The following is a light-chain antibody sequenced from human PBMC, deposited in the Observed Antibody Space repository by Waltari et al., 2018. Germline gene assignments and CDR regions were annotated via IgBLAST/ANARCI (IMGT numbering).Light chain of an antibody. V-gene: IGLV2-14*01. CDR3: SSYATRYMVL. Sequence: QSALTQPASVSGSVGQSISISCTGSNNDMCAHNLVSWYQQYPGKPPKLVIYEVSNRPSGVSNRFSASKSGTTASLTISGLQAEDEAEYFCSSYATRYMVLFGGGTRVTVL. CDR1: NNDMCAHNL. J-gene: IGLJ2*01. CDR2: EVS.